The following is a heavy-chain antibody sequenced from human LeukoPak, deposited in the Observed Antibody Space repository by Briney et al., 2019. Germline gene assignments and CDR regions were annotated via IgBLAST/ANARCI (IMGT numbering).Heavy chain of an antibody. CDR1: GFTVSGNY. CDR2: IYSGGST. V-gene: IGHV3-53*01. CDR3: ARGAYYYDSSGYSYYFDY. Sequence: GGSLRLSCAASGFTVSGNYMSWVRQAPGKGLEWVSVIYSGGSTYYADSVKGRFTISRDNSKNTLYLQMNSLRAEDTAVYYCARGAYYYDSSGYSYYFDYWGQGTLGTVSS. J-gene: IGHJ4*02. D-gene: IGHD3-22*01.